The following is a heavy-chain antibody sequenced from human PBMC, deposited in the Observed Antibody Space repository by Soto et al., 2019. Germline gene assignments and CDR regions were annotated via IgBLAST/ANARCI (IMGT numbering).Heavy chain of an antibody. J-gene: IGHJ4*02. D-gene: IGHD2-8*01. CDR1: GYTFGTSA. CDR3: ARDTCTNGVCYGDD. V-gene: IGHV1-3*01. CDR2: ISAGDGNT. Sequence: ASVKVSCKAAGYTFGTSAIQWVRQAPGQRLEWMGWISAGDGNTRYSQTFQGRVTFTSDTSASTGYMELSGLTSEDTAVYFCARDTCTNGVCYGDDWGQGTLVTVSS.